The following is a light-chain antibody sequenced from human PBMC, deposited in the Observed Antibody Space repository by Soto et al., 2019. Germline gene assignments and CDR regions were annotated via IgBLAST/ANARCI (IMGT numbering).Light chain of an antibody. Sequence: QSALTQPASVSGSPGQSITISCTGSNSDIGGYNSVSWYQQHPGKAPKLLIFGVTNRPSGVSDRFSGSKSGNTASLTISALQAEDEADYYCTSYTRTTTLVFGGGTKVTVL. V-gene: IGLV2-14*01. CDR2: GVT. CDR3: TSYTRTTTLV. CDR1: NSDIGGYNS. J-gene: IGLJ2*01.